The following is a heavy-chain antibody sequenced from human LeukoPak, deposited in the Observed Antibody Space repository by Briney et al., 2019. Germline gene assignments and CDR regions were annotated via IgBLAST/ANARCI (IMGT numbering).Heavy chain of an antibody. Sequence: SETLSLTCTVSGGSISSGDYYWSWIRQPPGKGLEWIGYIYYSGSTYYNPSLKSRVTISVDTSKNQFSLKLSSVTAADTAVYYCARAGSAYYYYMNVWGKGTTVTVSS. D-gene: IGHD3-10*01. CDR3: ARAGSAYYYYMNV. CDR1: GGSISSGDYY. CDR2: IYYSGST. J-gene: IGHJ6*03. V-gene: IGHV4-30-4*08.